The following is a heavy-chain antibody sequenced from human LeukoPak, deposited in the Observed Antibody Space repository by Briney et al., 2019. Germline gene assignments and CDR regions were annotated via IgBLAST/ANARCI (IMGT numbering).Heavy chain of an antibody. CDR1: GGSISSYY. V-gene: IGHV4-4*07. CDR3: AREDIQLWPGRHYYMDV. CDR2: IYTSGST. J-gene: IGHJ6*03. Sequence: SETLSLTCTVSGGSISSYYWSWIRQPAGKGLEWIGRIYTSGSTNYNPSLKSRVTMSVDTSKNQFSLKLSSVTAADTAVYYCAREDIQLWPGRHYYMDVWGKGTTVTVSS. D-gene: IGHD5-18*01.